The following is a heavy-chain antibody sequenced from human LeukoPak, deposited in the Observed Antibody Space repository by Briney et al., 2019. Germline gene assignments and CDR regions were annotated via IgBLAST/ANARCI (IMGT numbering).Heavy chain of an antibody. CDR1: GFTFCNAW. Sequence: KPGGSLRLSCAASGFTFCNAWMSWVRQAPGKGLEWVGRIKSKTDGGTTDYAAPVKGRFTISRDDSKNTLYLQMNSLKTEDTAVYYCTTHYGSGSYYNPVYWGQGTLVTVSS. CDR3: TTHYGSGSYYNPVY. V-gene: IGHV3-15*01. J-gene: IGHJ4*02. CDR2: IKSKTDGGTT. D-gene: IGHD3-10*01.